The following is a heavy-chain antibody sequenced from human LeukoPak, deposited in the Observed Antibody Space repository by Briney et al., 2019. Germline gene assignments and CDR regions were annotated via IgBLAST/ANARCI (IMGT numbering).Heavy chain of an antibody. CDR3: AKDAGGRYCSSTSCYPGAY. CDR1: GFTFSSCG. J-gene: IGHJ4*02. V-gene: IGHV3-30*02. Sequence: GGSLRLSCAASGFTFSSCGMHWVRQAPGKGLEWVAFIRYDGSNKYYADSVKGRFTISRDNSKNTLYLQMNSLRAEDTAVYYCAKDAGGRYCSSTSCYPGAYWGQGTLVTVSS. D-gene: IGHD2-2*01. CDR2: IRYDGSNK.